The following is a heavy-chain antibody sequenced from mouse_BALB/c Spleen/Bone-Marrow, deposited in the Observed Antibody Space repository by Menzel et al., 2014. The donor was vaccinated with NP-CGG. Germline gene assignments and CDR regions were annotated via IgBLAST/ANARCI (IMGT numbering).Heavy chain of an antibody. D-gene: IGHD1-2*01. J-gene: IGHJ1*01. Sequence: EVKVVESGAELVKPGASVKLPCTASGFNIKDTYMHWVKQRPEQGLEWIGRIDPANGYSIYDPKFQGKATITADTTSNTAHLQLSSLTSEDTAVYYCALITTATFSYWYFDVWGAGTTVTVSS. V-gene: IGHV14-3*02. CDR1: GFNIKDTY. CDR3: ALITTATFSYWYFDV. CDR2: IDPANGYS.